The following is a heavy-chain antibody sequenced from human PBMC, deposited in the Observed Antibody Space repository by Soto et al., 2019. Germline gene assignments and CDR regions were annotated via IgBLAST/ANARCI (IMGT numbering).Heavy chain of an antibody. Sequence: NPSETLSLTCTVSGGSISSSSYYWGWIRQPPGKGLEWIGSIYYSGSTYYNPSLKSRVTISVDTSKNQFSLRLSSVTAADTAVYYCARHGGRLGEYDYWGQGTLVTVSS. CDR3: ARHGGRLGEYDY. CDR2: IYYSGST. V-gene: IGHV4-39*01. CDR1: GGSISSSSYY. D-gene: IGHD3-16*01. J-gene: IGHJ4*02.